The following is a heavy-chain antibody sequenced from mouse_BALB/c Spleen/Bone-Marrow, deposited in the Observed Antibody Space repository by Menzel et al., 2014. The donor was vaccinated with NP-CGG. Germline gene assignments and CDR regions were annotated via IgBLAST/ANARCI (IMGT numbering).Heavy chain of an antibody. CDR1: GFTFSTYA. J-gene: IGHJ1*01. D-gene: IGHD2-4*01. CDR3: SRLRMNTTYFDV. V-gene: IGHV5-9-3*01. CDR2: ISSSGSYT. Sequence: EVQVVESGGGLAKPGGSLQLSCAASGFTFSTYAMSWVRQTPEKRLEWVTTISSSGSYTYYPDSVKGRFTISRDNAKNTLYLQMSSLRSEDTAMFYCSRLRMNTTYFDVWGAGTTVTVSS.